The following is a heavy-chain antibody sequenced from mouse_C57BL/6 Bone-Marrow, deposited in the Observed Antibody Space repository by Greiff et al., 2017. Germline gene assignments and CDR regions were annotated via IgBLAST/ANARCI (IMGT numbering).Heavy chain of an antibody. CDR2: ISSGSSTI. V-gene: IGHV5-17*01. CDR1: GFTFSDYG. Sequence: EVKLVESGGGLVKPGGSLKLSCAASGFTFSDYGMHWVRQAPEKGLEWVAYISSGSSTIYYADTVKGRFTISRDNAKNTLFLQMTSLRSEDTAMYYCARQRDYYFDYWGQGTTLTVSS. J-gene: IGHJ2*01. CDR3: ARQRDYYFDY.